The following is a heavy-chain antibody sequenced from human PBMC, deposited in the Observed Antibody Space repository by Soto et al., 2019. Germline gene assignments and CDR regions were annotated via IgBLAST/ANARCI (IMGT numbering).Heavy chain of an antibody. J-gene: IGHJ5*02. D-gene: IGHD3-9*01. CDR2: IIPILGIA. CDR1: GGTFSSYT. Sequence: QVQLVQSGAEVKKPGSSVKVSCKASGGTFSSYTISWVRQAPGQGLEWMGRIIPILGIANHAQKFQGRVTITADKSTSTAYMELSSLRSEDTAVYYCARSSHYDILTGYPFDPWGQGTLVTVSS. CDR3: ARSSHYDILTGYPFDP. V-gene: IGHV1-69*02.